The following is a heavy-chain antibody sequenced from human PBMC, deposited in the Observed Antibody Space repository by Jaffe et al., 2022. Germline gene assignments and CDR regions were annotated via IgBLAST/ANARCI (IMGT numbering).Heavy chain of an antibody. CDR1: GGSISSSSYY. CDR3: ARLGSYSSGWYGGLDY. J-gene: IGHJ4*02. Sequence: QLQLQESGPGLVKPSETLSLTCTVSGGSISSSSYYWGWIRQPPGKGLEWIGSIYYSGSTYYNPSLKSRVTISVDTSKNQFSLKLSSVTAADTAVYYCARLGSYSSGWYGGLDYWGQGTLVTVSS. D-gene: IGHD6-19*01. V-gene: IGHV4-39*01. CDR2: IYYSGST.